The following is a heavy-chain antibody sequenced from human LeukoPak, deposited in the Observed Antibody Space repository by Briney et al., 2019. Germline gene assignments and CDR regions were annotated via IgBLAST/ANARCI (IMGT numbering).Heavy chain of an antibody. V-gene: IGHV3-53*01. CDR3: ARVYLSLVGAYPFDY. D-gene: IGHD1-26*01. J-gene: IGHJ4*02. CDR2: IYSGGST. Sequence: GGSLRLSCAASGFTVSSNYMSWVRQAPGKGLEWVSVIYSGGSTYYADSVKGRFTISRDNSKNTLYLQMNSLRAEDTAVYYCARVYLSLVGAYPFDYWGQGTLVTVSS. CDR1: GFTVSSNY.